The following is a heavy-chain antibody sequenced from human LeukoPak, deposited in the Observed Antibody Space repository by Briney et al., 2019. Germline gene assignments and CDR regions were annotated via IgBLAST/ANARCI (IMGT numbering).Heavy chain of an antibody. V-gene: IGHV4-34*01. J-gene: IGHJ4*02. CDR1: GGSFSGYY. CDR2: INHSGST. Sequence: PSETLSLTCAVYGGSFSGYYWGWIRQPPGKGLEWIGEINHSGSTNYNPSLKSRVTISVDTSKNQFSLKLSSVTAADTAVYYCARETTLMGYSSGLGFNYWGQGALVTVSS. CDR3: ARETTLMGYSSGLGFNY. D-gene: IGHD6-19*01.